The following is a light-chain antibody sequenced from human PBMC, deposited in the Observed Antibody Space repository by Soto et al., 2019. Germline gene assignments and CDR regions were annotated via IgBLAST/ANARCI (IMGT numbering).Light chain of an antibody. CDR1: QGISSS. J-gene: IGKJ4*01. Sequence: DIQLTQSPSFLSASVGDRVTITFLASQGISSSLAWYQQKPGKAPKVLINAASTLQTGVPSRFSGSGSGTEFTLTISSLQPEDFATYYCQQLNSYPLTFGGGTKVDIK. CDR2: AAS. V-gene: IGKV1-9*01. CDR3: QQLNSYPLT.